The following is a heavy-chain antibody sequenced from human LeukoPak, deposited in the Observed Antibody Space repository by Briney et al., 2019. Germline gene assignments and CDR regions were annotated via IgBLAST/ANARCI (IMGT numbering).Heavy chain of an antibody. Sequence: PSETLSLTCTVSGGSISSYYWSWIRQPPGKRLEWIGYIYYSGSTNYNPSLKSRVTIAVDTSKNQFSLKLSSVTAADTAVYYCARHGLYYYDSSGYSEDAFDIWGQGTMVTVSS. CDR2: IYYSGST. CDR3: ARHGLYYYDSSGYSEDAFDI. D-gene: IGHD3-22*01. CDR1: GGSISSYY. V-gene: IGHV4-59*08. J-gene: IGHJ3*02.